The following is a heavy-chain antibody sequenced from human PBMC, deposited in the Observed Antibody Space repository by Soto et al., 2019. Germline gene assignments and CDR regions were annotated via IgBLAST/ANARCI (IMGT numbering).Heavy chain of an antibody. Sequence: QVQLQESGPGLVKPSETLSLTCSVSGGSISNHYWSWIRQPPGKGLEWIGYIYYNGNTNYNPSLKSRVTMSVDTSRNQISLKLTTVTAADTAVYYCTTANWYSVYWGQGTLVTVS. CDR2: IYYNGNT. D-gene: IGHD1-7*01. CDR3: TTANWYSVY. CDR1: GGSISNHY. V-gene: IGHV4-59*11. J-gene: IGHJ4*02.